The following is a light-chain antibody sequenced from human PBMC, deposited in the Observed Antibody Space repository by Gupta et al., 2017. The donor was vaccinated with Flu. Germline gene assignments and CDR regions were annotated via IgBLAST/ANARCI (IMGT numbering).Light chain of an antibody. CDR3: SSYTSISTLV. Sequence: QSALTQPASVSGSPGQSITISCTGTSSDIGGYNYVSCYQQHPGKAPKLMIYEVSNRPSGVSNRFSGSKSGNTASLTISGLQAEDEADYYCSSYTSISTLVFGGGTKLTVL. CDR2: EVS. V-gene: IGLV2-14*01. CDR1: SSDIGGYNY. J-gene: IGLJ2*01.